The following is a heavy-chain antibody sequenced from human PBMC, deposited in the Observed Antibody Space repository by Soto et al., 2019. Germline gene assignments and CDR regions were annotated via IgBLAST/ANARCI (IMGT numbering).Heavy chain of an antibody. J-gene: IGHJ4*02. CDR1: GGTFSSYA. Sequence: ASVKVSCKASGGTFSSYAISWVRQAPGQGLEWMGGIIPIFGTANYAQKFQGRVTITADESTSTAYMELSSLRSEDTAVYYCAREFGGPQQLLTWGSSGWPPYHFDYWGQGTLVTVSS. CDR2: IIPIFGTA. CDR3: AREFGGPQQLLTWGSSGWPPYHFDY. D-gene: IGHD6-19*01. V-gene: IGHV1-69*13.